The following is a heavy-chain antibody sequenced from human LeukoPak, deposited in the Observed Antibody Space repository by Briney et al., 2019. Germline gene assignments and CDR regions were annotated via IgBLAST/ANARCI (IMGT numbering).Heavy chain of an antibody. Sequence: ASVKVSCKTSGYTFTGYYMHWVRQAPGQGLEWMGWINPNSGGTNYAQKFQGRVTMTRDTSISTGYMELSRLRSDDTAVYYCARDNSGWYLAYWDQGTLVTVSS. D-gene: IGHD6-19*01. CDR2: INPNSGGT. J-gene: IGHJ4*02. CDR1: GYTFTGYY. CDR3: ARDNSGWYLAY. V-gene: IGHV1-2*02.